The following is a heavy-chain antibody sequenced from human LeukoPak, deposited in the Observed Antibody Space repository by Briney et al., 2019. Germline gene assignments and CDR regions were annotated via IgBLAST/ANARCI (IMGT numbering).Heavy chain of an antibody. CDR1: GYFISSGYY. CDR2: IYHSGTT. J-gene: IGHJ6*03. V-gene: IGHV4-38-2*02. CDR3: ARDQPYMDV. Sequence: PSETLSLTCTVSGYFISSGYYWVWIRQPPGKGLEWIGCIYHSGTTYYNPSLKSRITISVDTSKNQFSLKLSSVTAADTAMYYCARDQPYMDVWGKGTTVTVSS.